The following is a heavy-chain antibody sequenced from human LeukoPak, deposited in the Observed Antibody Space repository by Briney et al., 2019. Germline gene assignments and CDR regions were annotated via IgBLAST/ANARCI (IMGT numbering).Heavy chain of an antibody. D-gene: IGHD3-10*01. Sequence: PGGSLRLSCAASGFTFSSYAMSWVRQAPGRGLEWVSAISGSGVSTYYADSVKGRFTISRDIFKNTLYLQMNSLRAEDTAVYYCASNYYGSGKIEWFDPWGQGTLVTVSS. CDR2: ISGSGVST. CDR1: GFTFSSYA. V-gene: IGHV3-23*01. CDR3: ASNYYGSGKIEWFDP. J-gene: IGHJ5*02.